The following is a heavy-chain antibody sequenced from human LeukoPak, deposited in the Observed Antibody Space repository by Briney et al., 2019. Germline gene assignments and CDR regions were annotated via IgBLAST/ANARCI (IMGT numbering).Heavy chain of an antibody. J-gene: IGHJ3*01. D-gene: IGHD5-12*01. Sequence: GASVKVSCKASGYNYRDYYIHWVRHAPGQGLEWVGWFNPQSGGTRYAPRFQGRVTMSSDTSINTAYMELRRLTSDDTAVFYCARVYRLYERTYPAGYDFWGQGTGVTVSS. CDR3: ARVYRLYERTYPAGYDF. CDR1: GYNYRDYY. CDR2: FNPQSGGT. V-gene: IGHV1-2*02.